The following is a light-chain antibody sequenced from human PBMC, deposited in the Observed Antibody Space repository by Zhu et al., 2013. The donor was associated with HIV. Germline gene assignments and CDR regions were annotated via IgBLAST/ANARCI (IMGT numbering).Light chain of an antibody. CDR1: QSARGY. CDR3: QQRSSWPPFT. J-gene: IGKJ3*01. CDR2: DAS. Sequence: EIVLTQSPATLSLSPGERATLSCRASQSARGYLAWYQQKPGQTPRLLIYDASNRATGIPARFSGSGSGTDFTLTISSLEPEDSAVYYCQQRSSWPPFTFGPGTKVGCQT. V-gene: IGKV3-11*01.